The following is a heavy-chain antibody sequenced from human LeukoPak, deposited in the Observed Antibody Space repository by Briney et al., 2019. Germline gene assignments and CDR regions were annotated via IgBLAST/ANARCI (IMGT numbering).Heavy chain of an antibody. CDR3: ARDILTSPDAFDI. D-gene: IGHD3-9*01. CDR2: IRYDGSNK. V-gene: IGHV3-30*02. Sequence: PGGSLRLSCAASGFTFSSYGMHWVRQAPGKGLEWVAFIRYDGSNKYYADSVKGRFTISRDNSENTLYLQMNSLRAEDTAVYYCARDILTSPDAFDIWGQGTMVTVSS. J-gene: IGHJ3*02. CDR1: GFTFSSYG.